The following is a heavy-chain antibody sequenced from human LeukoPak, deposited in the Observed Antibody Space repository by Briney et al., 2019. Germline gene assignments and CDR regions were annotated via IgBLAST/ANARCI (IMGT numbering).Heavy chain of an antibody. CDR3: ERGYSYGFFDY. D-gene: IGHD5-18*01. Sequence: GGSLRLSRAASGFTFSRYWMHWVRQPSGKGLVWVSRINSDGSSTTYADSVKGRFTTSGDNAKNTLYLQMNSLRAEDTAVYYCERGYSYGFFDYWGQGTLATVSS. CDR2: INSDGSST. J-gene: IGHJ4*02. V-gene: IGHV3-74*01. CDR1: GFTFSRYW.